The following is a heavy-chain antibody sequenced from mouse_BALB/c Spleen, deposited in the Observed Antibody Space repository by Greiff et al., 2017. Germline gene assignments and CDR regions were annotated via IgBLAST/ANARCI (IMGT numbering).Heavy chain of an antibody. J-gene: IGHJ4*01. V-gene: IGHV2-6-7*01. D-gene: IGHD1-1*01. CDR2: IWGDGST. CDR3: ARDLYGSSLYCAMDY. CDR1: GFSLTGYG. Sequence: VQLQQSGPGLVAPSQSLSITCTVSGFSLTGYGVNWVRQPPGKGLEWLGMIWGDGSTDYNSALKSRLSISKDNSKSQVFLKMNRLQTDDTARYYCARDLYGSSLYCAMDYWGQGTSVTVSS.